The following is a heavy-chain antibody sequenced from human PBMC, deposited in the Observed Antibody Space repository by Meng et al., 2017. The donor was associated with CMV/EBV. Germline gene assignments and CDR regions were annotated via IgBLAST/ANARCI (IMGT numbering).Heavy chain of an antibody. D-gene: IGHD2-2*01. V-gene: IGHV4-39*01. Sequence: GSLRLSCTVSGGSISSSSYYWGWIRQPPGKGLEWIGSIYYSGSTYYNPSLKSRVTISVDTSKNQFSLKLSSVTAADTAVYYCARQDIVVVPAALPNWFDPWGQGTLVTVPQ. CDR2: IYYSGST. J-gene: IGHJ5*02. CDR1: GGSISSSSYY. CDR3: ARQDIVVVPAALPNWFDP.